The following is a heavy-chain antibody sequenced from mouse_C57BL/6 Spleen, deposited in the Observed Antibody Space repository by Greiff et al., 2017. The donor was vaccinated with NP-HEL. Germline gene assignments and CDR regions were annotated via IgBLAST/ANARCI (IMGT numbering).Heavy chain of an antibody. V-gene: IGHV5-17*01. CDR2: ISSGSSTI. D-gene: IGHD2-5*01. CDR3: ARYSNYHYYAMDY. J-gene: IGHJ4*01. CDR1: GFTFSDYG. Sequence: EVQLVESGGGLVKPGGSLKLSCAASGFTFSDYGMHWVRQAPEKGLEWVAYISSGSSTIYYADTVKGRFTISRDNAKNTLFLQMTSLRSEDTAMYYCARYSNYHYYAMDYWGQGTSVTVSS.